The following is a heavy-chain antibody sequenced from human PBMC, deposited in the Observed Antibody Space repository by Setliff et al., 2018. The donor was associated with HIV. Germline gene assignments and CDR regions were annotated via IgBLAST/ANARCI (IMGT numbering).Heavy chain of an antibody. V-gene: IGHV4-59*11. CDR1: GASISSHY. CDR3: ARDVTFITHDALDL. Sequence: PSETLSLTCTVSGASISSHYWSWIRQSPGKGLEWIGHVYYSVTTKYNPSLQSRVSMSVDTSKNQFSVRLQSLSAADTAVYYCARDVTFITHDALDLWGQGIMVTVSS. J-gene: IGHJ3*01. CDR2: VYYSVTT. D-gene: IGHD3-22*01.